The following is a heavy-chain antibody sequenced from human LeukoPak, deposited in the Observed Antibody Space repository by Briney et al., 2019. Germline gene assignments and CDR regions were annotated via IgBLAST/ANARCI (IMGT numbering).Heavy chain of an antibody. J-gene: IGHJ4*02. CDR1: GGSISSYY. Sequence: SETLSLTCTVSGGSISSYYWSWIRQPPGKGLEWIGYIYYSGSTNYNPSLKSRVTISVDTSKNQFSLKLSSVTAADTAVYYCARHAPYISGWYPVYWGQGTLFTVSS. CDR2: IYYSGST. D-gene: IGHD6-19*01. CDR3: ARHAPYISGWYPVY. V-gene: IGHV4-59*01.